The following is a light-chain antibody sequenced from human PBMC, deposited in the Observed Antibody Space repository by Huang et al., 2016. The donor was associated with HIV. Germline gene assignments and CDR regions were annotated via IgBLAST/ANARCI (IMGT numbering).Light chain of an antibody. CDR3: QQYNSYWT. Sequence: DIQMTQSPSTPSASVGDRVTITCRASQSISSWLAWYQQKPGKAPKLLIYKASSLESGVPSRFSGSGSWTEFTLTISSLQPDDFATYYCQQYNSYWTFGQGTKVEIK. CDR2: KAS. J-gene: IGKJ1*01. CDR1: QSISSW. V-gene: IGKV1-5*03.